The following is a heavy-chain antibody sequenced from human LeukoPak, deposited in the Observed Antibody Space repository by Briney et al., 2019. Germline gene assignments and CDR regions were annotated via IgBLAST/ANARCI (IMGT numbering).Heavy chain of an antibody. D-gene: IGHD2-2*01. CDR2: ISGSGGST. CDR3: ANHPRSLPAAMRLRFAFDI. J-gene: IGHJ3*02. CDR1: GFTFSSYG. V-gene: IGHV3-23*01. Sequence: GGSLRLSCAASGFTFSSYGTSWVRQAPGKGLEWVSAISGSGGSTYYADSVKGRFTISRDNSKNTLYLQMNSLRAEDTAVYYCANHPRSLPAAMRLRFAFDIWGQGTMVTVSS.